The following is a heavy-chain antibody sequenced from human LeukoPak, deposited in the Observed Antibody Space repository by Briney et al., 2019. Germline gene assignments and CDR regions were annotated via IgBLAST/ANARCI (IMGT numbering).Heavy chain of an antibody. Sequence: AAVKVSCKASGYTFTSYYMHWVRQAPGQGLEGMGWINPNSGGTNYAQKFQGRGTMTRDTSISTAYMELSRLRSDDTAVYYCARVGALAYCGGDCYGDAFDIWGQGTMVTVSS. J-gene: IGHJ3*02. D-gene: IGHD2-21*01. CDR1: GYTFTSYY. CDR2: INPNSGGT. V-gene: IGHV1-2*02. CDR3: ARVGALAYCGGDCYGDAFDI.